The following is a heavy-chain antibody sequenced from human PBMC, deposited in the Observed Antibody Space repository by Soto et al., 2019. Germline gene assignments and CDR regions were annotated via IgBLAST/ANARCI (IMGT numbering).Heavy chain of an antibody. CDR3: ARLRGSSNWETPS. J-gene: IGHJ4*02. D-gene: IGHD6-13*01. Sequence: GGSLRLSCAASGFTVSSNYMSWVRQAPGKGLEWVSVIYSGGSTYYADSVKGRFTISRDNSKNTLYLQMNSLRAEDTAVYYCARLRGSSNWETPSWGQGTLVTVSS. V-gene: IGHV3-53*01. CDR1: GFTVSSNY. CDR2: IYSGGST.